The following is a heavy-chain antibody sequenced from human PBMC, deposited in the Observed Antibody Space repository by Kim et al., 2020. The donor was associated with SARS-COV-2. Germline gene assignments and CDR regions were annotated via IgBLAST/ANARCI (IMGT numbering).Heavy chain of an antibody. D-gene: IGHD2-15*01. CDR3: ARDQNIVVVVAATRGEGYYYGMDV. V-gene: IGHV3-21*01. CDR1: GFTFSSYS. Sequence: GGSLRLSCAASGFTFSSYSMNWVRQAPGKGLEWVSSISSSSSYIYYADSVKGRFTISRDNAKNSLYLQMNSLRAEDTAVYYCARDQNIVVVVAATRGEGYYYGMDVWGQGTTVTVSS. CDR2: ISSSSSYI. J-gene: IGHJ6*02.